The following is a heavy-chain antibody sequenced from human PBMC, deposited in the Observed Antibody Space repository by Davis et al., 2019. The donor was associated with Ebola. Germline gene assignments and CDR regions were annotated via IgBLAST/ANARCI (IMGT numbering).Heavy chain of an antibody. J-gene: IGHJ4*02. CDR3: VRDTIEGATTFDY. Sequence: GESLKISCAASGFSFKNYWMNWVRQAPGKGLEWVANINQDGRETYYVDSVTGRFTISRDNAKNTLYLQMNSLRAEDTAVYYCVRDTIEGATTFDYWGQGTLVTVSS. CDR1: GFSFKNYW. CDR2: INQDGRET. D-gene: IGHD1-26*01. V-gene: IGHV3-7*01.